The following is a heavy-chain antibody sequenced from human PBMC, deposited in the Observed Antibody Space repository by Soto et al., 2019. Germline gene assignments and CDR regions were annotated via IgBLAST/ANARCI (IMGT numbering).Heavy chain of an antibody. Sequence: SETLSLTCTVSGGSISSYYWSWIRQPPGKGLEWIGYIYYSGSTNYNPSLKSRVTISVDTSKNQFSLKLSSVTAADTAVYYCARLTRLRRPSHYYYYMDVWGKGTTVTVSS. CDR1: GGSISSYY. J-gene: IGHJ6*03. D-gene: IGHD3-16*01. V-gene: IGHV4-59*08. CDR2: IYYSGST. CDR3: ARLTRLRRPSHYYYYMDV.